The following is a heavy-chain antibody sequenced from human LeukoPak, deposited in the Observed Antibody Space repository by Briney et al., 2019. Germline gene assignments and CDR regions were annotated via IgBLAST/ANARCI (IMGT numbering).Heavy chain of an antibody. D-gene: IGHD1-1*01. V-gene: IGHV1-69*06. J-gene: IGHJ6*03. CDR2: IIPIFGTA. CDR3: ARGMSNSPYYFYYYMDV. CDR1: GGTFSSYA. Sequence: ASVKVSCKASGGTFSSYAISWVRQAPGQGLEWMGGIIPIFGTANYAQKFQGRVTITADKSTSTAYMELSSLRSEDTAVYYCARGMSNSPYYFYYYMDVWGKGTTVTVSS.